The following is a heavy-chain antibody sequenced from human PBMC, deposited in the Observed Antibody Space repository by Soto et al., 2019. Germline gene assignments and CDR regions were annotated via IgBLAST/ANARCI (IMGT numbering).Heavy chain of an antibody. CDR2: IIPIFGTA. D-gene: IGHD3-22*01. V-gene: IGHV1-69*01. J-gene: IGHJ4*02. Sequence: VSCKASGGTFSSYAISWVRQAPGQGLEWMGGIIPIFGTANYAQKFQGRVTITADESTSTAYMELSSLRSEDTAVYYCASNSREYYYDSSGYSGFDYWGQGTLVTVSS. CDR1: GGTFSSYA. CDR3: ASNSREYYYDSSGYSGFDY.